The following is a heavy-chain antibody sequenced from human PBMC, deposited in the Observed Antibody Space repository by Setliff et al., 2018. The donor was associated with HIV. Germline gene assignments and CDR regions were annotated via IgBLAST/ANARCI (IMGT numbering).Heavy chain of an antibody. V-gene: IGHV4-39*01. CDR3: ASPTSDLYSGSPE. CDR1: GVSTISSSSSYY. D-gene: IGHD1-26*01. Sequence: SETLSLTCIVSGVSTISSSSSYYWGWIRQPPGKGLEWIGYISHSGITYYNPSLKSRVTISVDTSKNQFSLKLSSVTAADTAVYYCASPTSDLYSGSPEWGQGTLVTVSS. CDR2: ISHSGIT. J-gene: IGHJ4*02.